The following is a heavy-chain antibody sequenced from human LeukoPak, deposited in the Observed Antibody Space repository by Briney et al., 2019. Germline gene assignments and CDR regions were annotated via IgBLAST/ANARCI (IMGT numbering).Heavy chain of an antibody. Sequence: GGSLRLSCAASGFTFNSYWMNWIRQAPGKGLEWVGFIRSKAYGETADYAASVKGRFTISRDDSKAIAYLQMNSLKTEDTAVYHCTRDRGAYNLYDYWGLGTLVTVSS. CDR1: GFTFNSYW. CDR2: IRSKAYGETA. D-gene: IGHD1-1*01. V-gene: IGHV3-49*03. J-gene: IGHJ4*02. CDR3: TRDRGAYNLYDY.